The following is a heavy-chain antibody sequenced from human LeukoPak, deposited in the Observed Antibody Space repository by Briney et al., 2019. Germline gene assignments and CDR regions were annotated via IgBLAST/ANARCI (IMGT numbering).Heavy chain of an antibody. CDR1: GFTFSSYS. Sequence: GGSLRLSCAASGFTFSSYSMNWVRQAPGKGLEWVSSISSSSSYIYYADSVKGRFTISRANAKNSLYLQMNSLRAEDTAVYYCARVYDSSGYYDCYFDYWGQGTLVTVSS. CDR2: ISSSSSYI. D-gene: IGHD3-22*01. CDR3: ARVYDSSGYYDCYFDY. V-gene: IGHV3-21*01. J-gene: IGHJ4*02.